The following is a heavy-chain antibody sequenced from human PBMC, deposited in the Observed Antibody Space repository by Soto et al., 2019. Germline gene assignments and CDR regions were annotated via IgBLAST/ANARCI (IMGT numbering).Heavy chain of an antibody. CDR2: IIPIFGTA. CDR1: GGTFSSDA. Sequence: KVSFKASGGTFSSDAISLLRHAPVQGLEWMGGIIPIFGTANYAQKFQGRVTITADKSTSTAYMELSSLRSEDTAVYYCARDVTIFGVVTYGMDVWGQGTTVTVSS. CDR3: ARDVTIFGVVTYGMDV. D-gene: IGHD3-3*01. J-gene: IGHJ6*02. V-gene: IGHV1-69*06.